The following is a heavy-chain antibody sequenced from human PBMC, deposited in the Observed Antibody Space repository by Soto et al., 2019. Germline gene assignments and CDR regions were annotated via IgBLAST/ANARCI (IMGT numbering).Heavy chain of an antibody. V-gene: IGHV4-4*07. CDR1: GGSISSLY. CDR3: ARASRCKSEYECFAWLDF. J-gene: IGHJ4*02. D-gene: IGHD6-6*01. Sequence: QVLLQESGPGLVKPSETLSLTCTVSGGSISSLYWAWIRQPAGKGLEWIGRIFPSGDSNYNPSLTRRVSMSLDTSKNQSSLTVSSVTAADTAVYYCARASRCKSEYECFAWLDFWGQGILVTVSS. CDR2: IFPSGDS.